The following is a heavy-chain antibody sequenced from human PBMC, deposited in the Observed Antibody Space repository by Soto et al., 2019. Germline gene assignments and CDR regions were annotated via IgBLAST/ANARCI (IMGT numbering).Heavy chain of an antibody. CDR2: IYYSGST. D-gene: IGHD4-17*01. V-gene: IGHV4-39*01. Sequence: SETLSLTCTVSGGSISSSSYYWGWIRQPPGKWLECIGSIYYSGSTYYNPSLKSRFTISVDTSKNQFSLKLSSVTAADTAVYYCARSMTTVVTLDYWGQETLVTVSS. J-gene: IGHJ4*02. CDR1: GGSISSSSYY. CDR3: ARSMTTVVTLDY.